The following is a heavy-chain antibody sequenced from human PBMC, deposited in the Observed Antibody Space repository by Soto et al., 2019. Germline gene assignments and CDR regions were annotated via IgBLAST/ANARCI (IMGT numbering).Heavy chain of an antibody. J-gene: IGHJ4*02. Sequence: PSETLSLTCTVSGGSITTGGSYWSWIRQHPGKGLEWIGNIYHSGNTYYNPSLKSRLTISVDTSKNHFSLMVDSVTAADTAVYYCARARFQVLYGKPYFDSWGQGTLVTV. CDR1: GGSITTGGSY. V-gene: IGHV4-31*03. CDR2: IYHSGNT. D-gene: IGHD2-2*02. CDR3: ARARFQVLYGKPYFDS.